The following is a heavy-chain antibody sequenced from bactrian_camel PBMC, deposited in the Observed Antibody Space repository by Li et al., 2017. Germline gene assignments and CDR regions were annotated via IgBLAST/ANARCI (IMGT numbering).Heavy chain of an antibody. J-gene: IGHJ4*01. CDR1: GTINNNLC. Sequence: HVQLVESGGGLVQPGGSLTLSCVASGTINNNLCMGWFREAPGKVREGVATIRAGVSPYVVDSVKGRFTISQDSAKNTVLLQMNDLKPEDTAKYYCAARWEYGTPWCDPAYEYDHWGQGTQVTVS. D-gene: IGHD6*01. V-gene: IGHV3S53*01. CDR2: IRAGVSP. CDR3: AARWEYGTPWCDPAYEYDH.